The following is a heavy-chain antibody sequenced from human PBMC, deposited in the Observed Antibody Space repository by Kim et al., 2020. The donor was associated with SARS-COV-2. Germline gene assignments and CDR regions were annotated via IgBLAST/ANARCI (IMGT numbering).Heavy chain of an antibody. J-gene: IGHJ6*02. CDR3: ASADGYYYYGMDV. D-gene: IGHD2-8*01. V-gene: IGHV3-30*01. Sequence: ADPQQGRFTISRDKSKNTRDMHMNSLSAEDTGVYYCASADGYYYYGMDVWGQGTTVTVSS.